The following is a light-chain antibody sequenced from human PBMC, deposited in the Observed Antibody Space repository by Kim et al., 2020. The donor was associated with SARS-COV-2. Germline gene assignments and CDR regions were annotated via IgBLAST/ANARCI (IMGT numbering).Light chain of an antibody. J-gene: IGKJ2*01. CDR3: QQNNRTPPTT. Sequence: ASVVDTVTITCRASENVDKYLNWYQQKPGKAPALLIYATSGLHTGVPSRFSGSGFGTDFTLTISGLQPEDFATYFCQQNNRTPPTTFGQGTKLEI. CDR2: ATS. V-gene: IGKV1-39*01. CDR1: ENVDKY.